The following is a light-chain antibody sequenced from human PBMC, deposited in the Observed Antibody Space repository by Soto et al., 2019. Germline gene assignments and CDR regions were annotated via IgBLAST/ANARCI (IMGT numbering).Light chain of an antibody. Sequence: DIQLTQSPSSLSTSAVDSINFNFRASQNISHYVHWHQQKSGKAPELLIYGASTLQSGVPSRFGGSGSGTDFTLTISSMQPEDFATYYCKKTYDIHPTFGKGTKVDIK. CDR1: QNISHY. CDR2: GAS. V-gene: IGKV1-39*01. CDR3: KKTYDIHPT. J-gene: IGKJ1*01.